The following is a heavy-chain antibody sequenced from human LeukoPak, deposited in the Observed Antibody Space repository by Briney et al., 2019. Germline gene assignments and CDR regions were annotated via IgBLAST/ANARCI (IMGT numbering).Heavy chain of an antibody. CDR2: IYSGGGI. Sequence: GGSLRLSCEASGFTVSSNDMSWVREAPGKGLEWVSVIYSGGGIDYADSVKGRFTISRDNSNNTLHLQMNSLRVEDTAVYYCVRGYSFGPYGMDVWGQGTTVTVSS. CDR3: VRGYSFGPYGMDV. V-gene: IGHV3-53*05. D-gene: IGHD2-15*01. J-gene: IGHJ6*02. CDR1: GFTVSSND.